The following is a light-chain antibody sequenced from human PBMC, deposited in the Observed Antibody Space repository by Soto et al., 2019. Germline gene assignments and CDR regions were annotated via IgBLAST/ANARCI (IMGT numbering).Light chain of an antibody. V-gene: IGLV1-44*01. J-gene: IGLJ2*01. CDR3: AAWDDSLNGFVV. CDR1: SSNIGSNT. CDR2: SNN. Sequence: QSVLTQPPSASGTPGPRVTISCSGSSSNIGSNTVNWYQQLPGTAPKLLIYSNNQRPSGVPDRFSGSKSGTSASLAISGLQSEDAADDYCAAWDDSLNGFVVFGGGTKLTVL.